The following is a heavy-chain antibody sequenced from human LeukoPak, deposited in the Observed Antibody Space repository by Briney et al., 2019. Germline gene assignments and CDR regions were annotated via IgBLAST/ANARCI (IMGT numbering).Heavy chain of an antibody. CDR2: MSPNSGNT. CDR3: ARGGILVEGVTVLYGMDV. CDR1: GNSFSRYD. V-gene: IGHV1-8*01. J-gene: IGHJ6*02. D-gene: IGHD3-10*01. Sequence: VASVTVCFTASGNSFSRYDINWVRQAPGQGLELMGWMSPNSGNTAYSQKFQGRLTITSDTSTSKAYTELSSLRSEDTAVYYCARGGILVEGVTVLYGMDVWGQGNTVTVSS.